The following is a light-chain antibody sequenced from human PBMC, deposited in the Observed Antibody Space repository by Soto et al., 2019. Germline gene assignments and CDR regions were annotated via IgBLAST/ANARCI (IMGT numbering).Light chain of an antibody. V-gene: IGLV4-69*01. CDR3: QTWGTGIHVV. CDR1: SGHSSYA. Sequence: QPVLTQSPSASASLGASVKRTCTRSSGHSSYAIAWHQQQPEKGPRYLMKVNSDGSHSKGAGVPDRFSGSSSGAGRYLTISRLQSGDEGDYYCQTWGTGIHVVFGGGTKRTVL. CDR2: VNSDGSH. J-gene: IGLJ2*01.